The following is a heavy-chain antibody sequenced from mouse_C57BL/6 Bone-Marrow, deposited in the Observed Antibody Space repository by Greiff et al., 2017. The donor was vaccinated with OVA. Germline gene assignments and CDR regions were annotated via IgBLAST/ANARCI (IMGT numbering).Heavy chain of an antibody. CDR2: IDPENGDT. V-gene: IGHV14-4*01. CDR3: TPYYYGSSGTFAY. CDR1: GFNIKDDY. J-gene: IGHJ3*01. D-gene: IGHD1-1*01. Sequence: VQLQQSGAELVRPGASVKLSCTASGFNIKDDYMHWVKQRPEQGLEWIGWIDPENGDTEYASKFQGKAIITADTSSNTAYLQLSSLTSEDTAVYYCTPYYYGSSGTFAYWGQGTLVTVSA.